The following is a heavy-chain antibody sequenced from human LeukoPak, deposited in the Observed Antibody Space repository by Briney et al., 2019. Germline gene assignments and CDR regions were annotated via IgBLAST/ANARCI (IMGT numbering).Heavy chain of an antibody. D-gene: IGHD6-19*01. CDR3: AKDRTRSTGIAVSFCAFDI. Sequence: GGSLRLSCAASGFTFSSYAMSWVRQAPGKGLEWVSAISGSGGSTYYADSVKGRFTISRDNPKNTLYLQMNSLRAEDTAVYYCAKDRTRSTGIAVSFCAFDIWGQGTMVTVSS. V-gene: IGHV3-23*01. CDR1: GFTFSSYA. J-gene: IGHJ3*02. CDR2: ISGSGGST.